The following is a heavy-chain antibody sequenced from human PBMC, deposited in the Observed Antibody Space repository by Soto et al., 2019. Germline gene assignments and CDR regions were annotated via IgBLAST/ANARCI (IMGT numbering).Heavy chain of an antibody. D-gene: IGHD3-16*01. CDR1: GDSIRSQQ. Sequence: TLSLTCTVSGDSIRSQQWSWVRQPPGKGLEWIGYIYFTGKTYYNPSLESRVTISIDTSTNQFSLKLSSLTTADTAVYYCARGGSWFDPWGQGTLVTVSS. J-gene: IGHJ5*02. V-gene: IGHV4-59*11. CDR2: IYFTGKT. CDR3: ARGGSWFDP.